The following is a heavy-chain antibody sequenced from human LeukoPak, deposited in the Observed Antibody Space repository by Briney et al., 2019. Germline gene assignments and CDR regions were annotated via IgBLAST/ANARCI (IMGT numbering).Heavy chain of an antibody. D-gene: IGHD2-15*01. CDR3: ARRGGWNAFDI. CDR1: GGSFSGYY. CDR2: INHSGST. V-gene: IGHV4-34*01. J-gene: IGHJ3*02. Sequence: PSETLSLTCAVYGGSFSGYYWSWIRQPPGKGLEWIGEINHSGSTNYNPSLKSRVTISVDTSKNQFSLKLSSVTAADTAVYYCARRGGWNAFDIWGQGTMVTVSS.